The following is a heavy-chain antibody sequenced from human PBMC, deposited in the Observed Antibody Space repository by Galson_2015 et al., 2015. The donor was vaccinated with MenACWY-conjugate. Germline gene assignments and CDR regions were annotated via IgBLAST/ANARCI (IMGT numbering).Heavy chain of an antibody. CDR1: GGSFSGYY. Sequence: LSLTCAVYGGSFSGYYWSWIRQPPGKGLEWIGEINHSGSTNYNPSLKSRVTISVDTSKNQFSLKLSSVTAADTAVYYCARGGYDFWSGYYASQSDAFDIWGQGTMVTVSS. J-gene: IGHJ3*02. D-gene: IGHD3-3*01. CDR3: ARGGYDFWSGYYASQSDAFDI. V-gene: IGHV4-34*01. CDR2: INHSGST.